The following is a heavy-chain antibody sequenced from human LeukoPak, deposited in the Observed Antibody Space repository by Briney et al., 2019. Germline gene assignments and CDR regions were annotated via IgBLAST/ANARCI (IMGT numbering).Heavy chain of an antibody. CDR3: ASDGYVSSFDY. D-gene: IGHD5-12*01. Sequence: QAGGSLRLSCRASRFSFSDYDMHWVRQAPGKGLVWVSRIKSDGSRTDYADSVKGRFTISRDNAKNTLYLQMNSLRAEDTAVYYCASDGYVSSFDYWGQGTLVTVSS. V-gene: IGHV3-74*01. CDR1: RFSFSDYD. J-gene: IGHJ4*02. CDR2: IKSDGSRT.